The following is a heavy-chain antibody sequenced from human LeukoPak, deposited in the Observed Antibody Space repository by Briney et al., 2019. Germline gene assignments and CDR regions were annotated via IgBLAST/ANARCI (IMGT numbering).Heavy chain of an antibody. D-gene: IGHD1-26*01. CDR2: IRSKAHGGTT. Sequence: AGGSLRLSCPASGFTFSDYTMSWFRQAPGKGLEWVGFIRSKAHGGTTEYAASVKGRFRISRDDSKSIAYLQMSSLKTEDTAVYYCTRSPIVGAIMYYFDHWGLGTLVTVSS. CDR1: GFTFSDYT. CDR3: TRSPIVGAIMYYFDH. V-gene: IGHV3-49*03. J-gene: IGHJ4*02.